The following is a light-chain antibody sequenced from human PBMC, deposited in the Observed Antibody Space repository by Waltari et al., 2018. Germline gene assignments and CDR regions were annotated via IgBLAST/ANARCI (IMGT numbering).Light chain of an antibody. J-gene: IGLJ1*01. CDR3: SSYTSIIPPFL. CDR1: SSDLGGYSF. Sequence: QSALTQPAPVPGSPGPSITIACPRSSSDLGGYSFVSWYQQHPGKAPKLMIYDVSHRPSGVSNRFSGSKSGNTASLTISGLQPEDEADYYCSSYTSIIPPFLFGTGTKVTVL. V-gene: IGLV2-14*01. CDR2: DVS.